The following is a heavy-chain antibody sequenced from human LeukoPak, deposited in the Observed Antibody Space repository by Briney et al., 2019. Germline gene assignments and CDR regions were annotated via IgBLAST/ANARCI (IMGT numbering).Heavy chain of an antibody. CDR2: VSGSGVST. CDR3: AKGPTSPYYDILTGYYIDY. V-gene: IGHV3-23*01. J-gene: IGHJ4*02. D-gene: IGHD3-9*01. Sequence: GSLRLSCAASEFTCSSDGMSWVRQAHCNQLDRVSAVSGSGVSTYYADSVKGRFTISRDNSKNTLYLQMNSLRAEDTAVYYCAKGPTSPYYDILTGYYIDYWGQGTLVTVSS. CDR1: EFTCSSDG.